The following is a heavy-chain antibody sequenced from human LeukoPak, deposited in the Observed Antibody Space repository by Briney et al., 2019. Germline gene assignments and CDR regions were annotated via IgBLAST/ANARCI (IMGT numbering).Heavy chain of an antibody. CDR2: ISAYNGNT. J-gene: IGHJ6*03. Sequence: GSSVKVSCKTSGGTFSNYTISWVRQAPGQGLEWMGWISAYNGNTNYAQKLQGRVTMTTDTSTSTAYMELRSLRSDDTAVYYCARFNWLSSPFYYYYYYYMDVWGKGTTVTVSS. D-gene: IGHD3-9*01. CDR3: ARFNWLSSPFYYYYYYYMDV. CDR1: GGTFSNYT. V-gene: IGHV1-18*01.